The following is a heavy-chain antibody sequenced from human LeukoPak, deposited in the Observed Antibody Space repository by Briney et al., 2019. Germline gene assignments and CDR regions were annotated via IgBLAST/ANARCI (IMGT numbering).Heavy chain of an antibody. V-gene: IGHV3-7*05. CDR3: ATIYNYASGGYYNPFDN. CDR2: IKQDGSEK. D-gene: IGHD3-10*01. Sequence: GGSLRLSCAASGFTFSCYWMSWVRQAPGKGLEWVANIKQDGSEKYYVDSVRGRFTISRDNSKNSLYLQMNSLRAEDTAVYYCATIYNYASGGYYNPFDNWGQGTLVTVSA. CDR1: GFTFSCYW. J-gene: IGHJ4*02.